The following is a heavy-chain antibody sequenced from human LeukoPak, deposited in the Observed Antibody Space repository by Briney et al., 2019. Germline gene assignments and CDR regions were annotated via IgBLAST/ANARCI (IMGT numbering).Heavy chain of an antibody. CDR3: ARVDSGSGSFFDY. V-gene: IGHV3-33*01. D-gene: IGHD3-10*01. Sequence: GRSLRLSCAASGFTFSSYGMHWVRQAPGKGLEWVAVIWYDGSNKYYADSVKGRFTISRDNAKNSLYLQMSSLRAEDTAVYYCARVDSGSGSFFDYWGQGTLVTVSS. J-gene: IGHJ4*02. CDR1: GFTFSSYG. CDR2: IWYDGSNK.